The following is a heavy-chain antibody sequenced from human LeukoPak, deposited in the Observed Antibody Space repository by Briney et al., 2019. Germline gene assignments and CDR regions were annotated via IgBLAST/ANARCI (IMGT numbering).Heavy chain of an antibody. Sequence: SGPTLVNPTQTLTLTCTFSGFSLSTSGMCVSWIRQPPGKALEWLARIDWDDDKYYSTSLKTRLTISKDTSKNQVVLTMTNMDPVDTATYYCARIQGGGSLLDYWGQGTLVTVSS. D-gene: IGHD1-26*01. CDR1: GFSLSTSGMC. CDR3: ARIQGGGSLLDY. J-gene: IGHJ4*02. CDR2: IDWDDDK. V-gene: IGHV2-70*11.